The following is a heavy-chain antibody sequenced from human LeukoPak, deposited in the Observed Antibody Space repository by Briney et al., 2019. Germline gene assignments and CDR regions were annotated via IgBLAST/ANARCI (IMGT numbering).Heavy chain of an antibody. CDR1: DGSIRSSAYY. Sequence: SETLSLTCSVSDGSIRSSAYYWGWFRQPPGKGLEWIGSIYYSGSTYYNPSLKSQVTISVDTSKNQFSLKLTSVTAADTAVYYCTRGKVGAPFDYWGQGTLVTVSS. D-gene: IGHD1-26*01. CDR3: TRGKVGAPFDY. CDR2: IYYSGST. V-gene: IGHV4-39*07. J-gene: IGHJ4*02.